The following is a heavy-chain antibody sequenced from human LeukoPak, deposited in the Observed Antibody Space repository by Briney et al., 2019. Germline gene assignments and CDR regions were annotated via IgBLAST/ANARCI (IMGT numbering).Heavy chain of an antibody. CDR3: AGDLGGSPNWFDP. D-gene: IGHD2-15*01. Sequence: GGSLRLSCAASGFTFSSYWMSWVRQAPGKGLEWVANIKQDGSEKYYVDSVKGRFTISRDNAKNSLYLHMNSLRAEDTAVYYCAGDLGGSPNWFDPWGQGTLVTVSS. J-gene: IGHJ5*02. CDR1: GFTFSSYW. V-gene: IGHV3-7*01. CDR2: IKQDGSEK.